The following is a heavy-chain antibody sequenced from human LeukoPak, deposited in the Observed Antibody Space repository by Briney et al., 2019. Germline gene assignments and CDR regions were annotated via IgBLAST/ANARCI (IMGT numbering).Heavy chain of an antibody. J-gene: IGHJ4*02. Sequence: PGGSLRLSCVASGFTFSSYSMHWVRQAPGKGLEWVSCIRGSRSYISYADSVKGRFTISRDNDKNSVYLQMNSLRAEDTAAYYCARDTGPDLDYWGQGTLVTVSS. V-gene: IGHV3-21*01. D-gene: IGHD1-14*01. CDR1: GFTFSSYS. CDR2: IRGSRSYI. CDR3: ARDTGPDLDY.